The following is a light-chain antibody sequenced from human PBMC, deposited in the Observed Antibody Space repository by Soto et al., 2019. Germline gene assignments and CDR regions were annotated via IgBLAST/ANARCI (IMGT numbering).Light chain of an antibody. J-gene: IGLJ3*02. V-gene: IGLV2-11*01. CDR2: DVS. Sequence: QSALTQPRSVSGSPGQSVTISCTGTSSDVGGYNYVSWYQQHPGKAPKLMIYDVSERPSGVPDRFSGSKSGNTASLTISGLQAEDEADYSCCSYAGSYTGVFGGGTKLTVL. CDR1: SSDVGGYNY. CDR3: CSYAGSYTGV.